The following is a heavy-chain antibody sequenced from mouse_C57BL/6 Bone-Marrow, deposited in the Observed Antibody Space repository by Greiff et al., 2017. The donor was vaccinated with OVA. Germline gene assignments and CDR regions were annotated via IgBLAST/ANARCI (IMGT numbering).Heavy chain of an antibody. D-gene: IGHD2-4*01. V-gene: IGHV1-81*01. CDR1: GYTFTSYG. CDR3: SRSDYDYDEDY. Sequence: QVQLQQSGAELARPGASVKLSCKASGYTFTSYGISWVKQRTGQGLEWIGEIYPRSGNTYYNEKFKGKATLTADKSSSTADIVHRSMTSADSAVYYCSRSDYDYDEDYWGQGTTLTVSS. J-gene: IGHJ2*01. CDR2: IYPRSGNT.